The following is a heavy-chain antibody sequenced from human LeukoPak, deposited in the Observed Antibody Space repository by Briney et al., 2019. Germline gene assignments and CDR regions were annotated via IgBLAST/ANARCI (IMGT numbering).Heavy chain of an antibody. CDR1: GFTFSSYS. D-gene: IGHD3-16*02. J-gene: IGHJ4*02. Sequence: GGSLRLSCAASGFTFSSYSMNWVRQAPGKGLEWVSYISSSGSTIYYADSVKGRFTISRDNAKNSLYLQMNSLRAEDTAVYYCAAQKRGTSRPYYFDYWGQGTLLTVSS. CDR2: ISSSGSTI. V-gene: IGHV3-48*04. CDR3: AAQKRGTSRPYYFDY.